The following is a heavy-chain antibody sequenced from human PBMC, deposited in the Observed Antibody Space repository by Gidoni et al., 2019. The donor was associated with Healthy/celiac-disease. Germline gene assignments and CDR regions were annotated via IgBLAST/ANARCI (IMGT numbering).Heavy chain of an antibody. CDR3: ASTRGYSYGYLGYFDY. Sequence: QVQLVQSGAEVQKPGSSVKVSCKASGGTFSSYAISWVRQAPGQGLEWMGGIIPIFGTANYAQKFQGRVTITADKSTSTAYMELSSLRSEDTAVYYCASTRGYSYGYLGYFDYWGQGTLVTVSS. V-gene: IGHV1-69*06. CDR1: GGTFSSYA. D-gene: IGHD5-18*01. J-gene: IGHJ4*02. CDR2: IIPIFGTA.